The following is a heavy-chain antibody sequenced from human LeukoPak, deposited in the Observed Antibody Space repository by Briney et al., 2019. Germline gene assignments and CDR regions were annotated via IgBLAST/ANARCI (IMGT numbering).Heavy chain of an antibody. D-gene: IGHD4-23*01. CDR1: GGSVSSGSYY. CDR2: IYYSGST. CDR3: ARVRNTVVTQPLDY. J-gene: IGHJ4*02. Sequence: SETLSLTCTVSGGSVSSGSYYWSWIWQPPGKGLEWIGYIYYSGSTNYNPSLKSRVTISVDTSKNQFSLKLSSVTAADTAVYYCARVRNTVVTQPLDYWGQGTLVTVSS. V-gene: IGHV4-61*01.